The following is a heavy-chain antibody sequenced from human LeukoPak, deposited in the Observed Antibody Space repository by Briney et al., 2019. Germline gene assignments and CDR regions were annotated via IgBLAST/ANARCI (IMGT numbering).Heavy chain of an antibody. CDR2: ISRTGSYI. CDR1: GFTFSSYN. Sequence: PGGSLRLSCAASGFTFSSYNMNWVRQAPGRGLEWVSSISRTGSYIYYADSVKGRFTISRDNAQNSLYLQMNSLRAEDTAVFYCLSGPGHCGQGTLVTVSS. V-gene: IGHV3-21*01. CDR3: LSGPGH. J-gene: IGHJ4*02.